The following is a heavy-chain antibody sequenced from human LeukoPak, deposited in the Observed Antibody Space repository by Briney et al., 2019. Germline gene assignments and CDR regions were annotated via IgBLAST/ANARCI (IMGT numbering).Heavy chain of an antibody. Sequence: GASVKVSCKVSGYIFTELSMHWVRQAPGKGLEWMGGFNPEDGETFYAQKFQGRVTMTEDTSTDTAYMELSSLRSEDTAVYYCATYGYRYSGSYDYWGQGTLVTVSS. D-gene: IGHD1-26*01. CDR1: GYIFTELS. CDR3: ATYGYRYSGSYDY. V-gene: IGHV1-24*01. CDR2: FNPEDGET. J-gene: IGHJ4*02.